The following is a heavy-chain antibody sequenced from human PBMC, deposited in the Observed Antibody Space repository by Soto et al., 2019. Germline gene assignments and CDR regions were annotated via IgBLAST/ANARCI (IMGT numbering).Heavy chain of an antibody. D-gene: IGHD6-6*01. V-gene: IGHV1-69*12. CDR3: AGEPRDTPSYSSSSPTPGRAYYYYGMDV. J-gene: IGHJ6*02. CDR2: IIPIFGTA. CDR1: GGTFSSYA. Sequence: QVQLVQSGAEVKKPGSSVKVSCKASGGTFSSYAISWVRQAPGQGLEWMGGIIPIFGTANYAQKFQGGVKDTAAESTSTGSIEPSSLRSEDTAVYYCAGEPRDTPSYSSSSPTPGRAYYYYGMDVWGQGTTVTVSS.